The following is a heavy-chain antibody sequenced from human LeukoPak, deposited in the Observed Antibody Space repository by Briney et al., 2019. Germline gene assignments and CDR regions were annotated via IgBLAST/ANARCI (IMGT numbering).Heavy chain of an antibody. J-gene: IGHJ4*02. CDR3: ARVEYYYDSSGYFDY. Sequence: GSLRLSCAASGFTFDDYGMSWVRQAPGKGLEWVSGINWNGGSTGYADSVKGRFTISRDNAKNSLYLQMNSLRAEDTALYYCARVEYYYDSSGYFDYWGQGTLVTVSS. D-gene: IGHD3-22*01. CDR1: GFTFDDYG. CDR2: INWNGGST. V-gene: IGHV3-20*04.